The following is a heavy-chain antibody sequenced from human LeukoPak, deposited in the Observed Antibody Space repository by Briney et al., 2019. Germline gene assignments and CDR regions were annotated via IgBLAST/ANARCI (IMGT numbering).Heavy chain of an antibody. J-gene: IGHJ5*02. CDR1: GFTFSSYG. CDR3: AKPHYYGSGSRVRRYNWFDP. Sequence: GGSLRLSCAASGFTFSSYGMSWVRQAPGKGLEWVSAISGSGGSTYYADSVKGRFTISRDNSKNTLYLQMNSLRAEDTAVYYCAKPHYYGSGSRVRRYNWFDPWGQGTLVTVSS. D-gene: IGHD3-10*01. CDR2: ISGSGGST. V-gene: IGHV3-23*01.